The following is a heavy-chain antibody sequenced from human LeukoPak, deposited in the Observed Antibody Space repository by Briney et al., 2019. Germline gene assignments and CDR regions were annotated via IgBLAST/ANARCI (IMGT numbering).Heavy chain of an antibody. CDR1: GGSISSYY. CDR3: ARDYGSGSQPFDY. V-gene: IGHV4-59*01. CDR2: IYYSGST. D-gene: IGHD3-10*01. Sequence: SETLSLTCTVSGGSISSYYWSWIRQPPGKGLEGMGYIYYSGSTNYNPSLKSRVTMSVDTSKNQFSLKLSSVTAADTAVYYCARDYGSGSQPFDYWGQGTLVTVSS. J-gene: IGHJ4*02.